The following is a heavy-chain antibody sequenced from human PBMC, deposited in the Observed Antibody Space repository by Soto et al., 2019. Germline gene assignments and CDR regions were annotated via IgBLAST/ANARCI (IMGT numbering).Heavy chain of an antibody. J-gene: IGHJ6*02. Sequence: QVQLVQSGAEVKKPGSSVKVSCTASGGTFSSYAISWVRQAPGQGLEWMGGIIPIFGIANYAQKFQGRVTITADESTSTAYMELSSLRSEDTAVYYCALGYCSGGSCYSYYYYGMDVWGQGTTVTVSS. CDR3: ALGYCSGGSCYSYYYYGMDV. V-gene: IGHV1-69*01. CDR2: IIPIFGIA. D-gene: IGHD2-15*01. CDR1: GGTFSSYA.